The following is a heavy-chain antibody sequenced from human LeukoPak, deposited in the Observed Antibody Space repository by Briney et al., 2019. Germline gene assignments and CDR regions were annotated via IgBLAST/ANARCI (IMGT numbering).Heavy chain of an antibody. J-gene: IGHJ2*01. D-gene: IGHD2-2*01. CDR1: GGSISSGGYS. Sequence: PSQTLSLTCAVSGGSISSGGYSWSWIRQPPGKGLEWIGYIYHSGSTYYNPSLKSRVTISVDRSKNQFSLKLSSVTAADTAVYYCARDFRVPAAAYWYFDLWGRGTLVTVSS. V-gene: IGHV4-30-2*01. CDR2: IYHSGST. CDR3: ARDFRVPAAAYWYFDL.